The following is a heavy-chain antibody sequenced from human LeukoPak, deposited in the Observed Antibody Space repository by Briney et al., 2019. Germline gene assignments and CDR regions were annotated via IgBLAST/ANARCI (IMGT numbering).Heavy chain of an antibody. CDR2: ISTSGSTI. Sequence: GGSLRLSCAASGFTFSSYEMNWVRQAPGKGLEWVSYISTSGSTIYYADSVKGRFTLSRDNAKNSLYLQMNTLRAEDTAVYYCVRDLDLGGYSSFEYWGQGTLVTVSS. V-gene: IGHV3-48*03. J-gene: IGHJ4*02. D-gene: IGHD4-23*01. CDR1: GFTFSSYE. CDR3: VRDLDLGGYSSFEY.